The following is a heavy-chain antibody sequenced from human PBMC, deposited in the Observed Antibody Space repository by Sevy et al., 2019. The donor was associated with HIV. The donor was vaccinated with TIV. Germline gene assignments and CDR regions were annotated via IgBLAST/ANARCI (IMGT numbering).Heavy chain of an antibody. D-gene: IGHD3-16*01. V-gene: IGHV3-30*04. CDR1: GFSFSRYA. J-gene: IGHJ4*02. CDR2: ISSDKVNT. Sequence: GGSLRLSCASSGFSFSRYAMHWIRQAPGKGLESVAVISSDKVNTYHSDSVKVRFTISRDNSKNTLYLQMNSLRPEDTAVYYCARDGGGDYFDYWGQGTLVTVSS. CDR3: ARDGGGDYFDY.